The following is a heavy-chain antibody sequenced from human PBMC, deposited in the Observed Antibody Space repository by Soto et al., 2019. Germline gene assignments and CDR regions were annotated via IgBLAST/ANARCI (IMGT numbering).Heavy chain of an antibody. CDR2: ISSSSSYI. D-gene: IGHD6-6*01. CDR3: GFLSSSDYYYYGMDV. CDR1: GFTFSSYS. V-gene: IGHV3-21*01. Sequence: EVQLVESGGGLVKPGGSLRLSCAASGFTFSSYSMNWVRQAPGKGLEWVSSISSSSSYIYYADSVKGRFTISRDNAKNSLYLQMNSLRAEDTAVYYCGFLSSSDYYYYGMDVWGQGTTVTVSS. J-gene: IGHJ6*02.